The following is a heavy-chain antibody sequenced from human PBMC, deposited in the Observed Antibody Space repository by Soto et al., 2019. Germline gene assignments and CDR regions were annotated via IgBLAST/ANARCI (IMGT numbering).Heavy chain of an antibody. V-gene: IGHV3-48*03. J-gene: IGHJ4*02. Sequence: DVQLVESGGGLVQPGGSLRLSCAASGFSFSSCEMSWVRQAPGKGLEWVSYISGSGTSTQYPDSVKGRFTISGDNAKNSLHLQMNSLGAEDTAVYYCASKIVTPGYHYYDYWGRGTLVTVSS. CDR2: ISGSGTST. D-gene: IGHD3-9*01. CDR1: GFSFSSCE. CDR3: ASKIVTPGYHYYDY.